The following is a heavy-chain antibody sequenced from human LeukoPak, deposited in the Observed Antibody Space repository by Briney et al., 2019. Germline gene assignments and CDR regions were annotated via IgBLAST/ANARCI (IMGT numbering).Heavy chain of an antibody. CDR1: GGSISSYY. CDR2: IYYSGST. V-gene: IGHV4-59*08. CDR3: ARGMTTVTSFDP. Sequence: SETLSLTCTVSGGSISSYYWSWIRQPPGKGLEWTGYIYYSGSTNYNPSLKSRVTISVDTSKNQFSLKLSSVTAADTAVYYCARGMTTVTSFDPWGQGTLVTVSS. J-gene: IGHJ5*02. D-gene: IGHD4-11*01.